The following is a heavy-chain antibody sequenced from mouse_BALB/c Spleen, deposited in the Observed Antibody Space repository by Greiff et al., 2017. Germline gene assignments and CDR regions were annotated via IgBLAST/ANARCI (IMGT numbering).Heavy chain of an antibody. Sequence: EVQGVESGGGLVQPGGSRKLSCAASGFTFSSFGMHWVRQAPEKGLEWVAYISSGSSTIYYADTVKGRFTISRDNPKNTLFLQMTSLRSEDTAMYYCARRGGSSSMDYWGQGTSVTVSS. J-gene: IGHJ4*01. CDR3: ARRGGSSSMDY. V-gene: IGHV5-17*02. CDR1: GFTFSSFG. CDR2: ISSGSSTI. D-gene: IGHD1-1*01.